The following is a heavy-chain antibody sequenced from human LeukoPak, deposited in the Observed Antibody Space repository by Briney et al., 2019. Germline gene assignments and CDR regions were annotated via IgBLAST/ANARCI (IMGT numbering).Heavy chain of an antibody. J-gene: IGHJ5*02. CDR3: AGRTCYYLNWFDP. CDR2: INHSGST. V-gene: IGHV4-34*01. CDR1: GGSFSGYY. D-gene: IGHD3-22*01. Sequence: PSETLSLTCAVYGGSFSGYYWSWIRQPPGKGLEWIGEINHSGSTNYNPSLKSRVTISVDTSKNQFSLKLSSVTAADTAVYYCAGRTCYYLNWFDPWGQGTLVTVSS.